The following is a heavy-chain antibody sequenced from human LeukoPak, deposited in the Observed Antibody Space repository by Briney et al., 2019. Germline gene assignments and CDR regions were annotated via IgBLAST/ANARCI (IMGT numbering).Heavy chain of an antibody. CDR2: IRYDGSNK. CDR1: GFTFSSYG. CDR3: AKIGSITMIVAGFDY. Sequence: PGGSLRLSCAASGFTFSSYGTHWVRQAPGKGLEWVAFIRYDGSNKYYADSVKGRFTISRDNSKNTLYLQMNSLRAEDTAVYYCAKIGSITMIVAGFDYWGQGTLVTVSS. D-gene: IGHD3-22*01. J-gene: IGHJ4*02. V-gene: IGHV3-30*02.